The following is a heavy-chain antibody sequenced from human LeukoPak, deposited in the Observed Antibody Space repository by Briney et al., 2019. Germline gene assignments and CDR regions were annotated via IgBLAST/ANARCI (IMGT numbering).Heavy chain of an antibody. D-gene: IGHD2-15*01. CDR1: GFTLSSYA. CDR3: AKPRYCSGGSCYSVFDY. CDR2: ISGSGGST. J-gene: IGHJ4*02. Sequence: GGSLRLSCAASGFTLSSYAMSWVRQAPGKGLEWVSAISGSGGSTYYADSVKGRFTISRDNSKNTLYLQMNSLRAEDTAVYYCAKPRYCSGGSCYSVFDYWGQGTLVTVSS. V-gene: IGHV3-23*01.